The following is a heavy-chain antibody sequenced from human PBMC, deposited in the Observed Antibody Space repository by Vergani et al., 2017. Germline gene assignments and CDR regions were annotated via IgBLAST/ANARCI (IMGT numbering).Heavy chain of an antibody. J-gene: IGHJ2*01. D-gene: IGHD3-10*01. CDR1: GYSISSGYY. V-gene: IGHV4-38-2*01. CDR2: IYHSGST. CDR3: TRPFYCYGSGRLDWYFDL. Sequence: QVQLQESGPGLVKPSETLSLTCAVSGYSISSGYYWGWIRQPPGKGLEWIGSIYHSGSTYYNPSLKSLVTISVDTSKNQFSLKLSSVTAADTAVYYCTRPFYCYGSGRLDWYFDLWGRGTLVTVSS.